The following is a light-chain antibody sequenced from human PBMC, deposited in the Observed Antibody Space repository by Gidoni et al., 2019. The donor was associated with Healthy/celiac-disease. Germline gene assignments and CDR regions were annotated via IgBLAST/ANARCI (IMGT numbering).Light chain of an antibody. CDR1: SSNIGNNY. J-gene: IGLJ1*01. CDR3: GTWDSSLSAALFV. CDR2: DNN. V-gene: IGLV1-51*01. Sequence: SVLTQPPSVSAAPGQKVTISCSGSSSNIGNNYVSWSQQLPGTAPKLLLYDNNKRPSGIPDRSSCSKSGTSATLGITGLQTGDEADYYFGTWDSSLSAALFVFGTGTKVTVL.